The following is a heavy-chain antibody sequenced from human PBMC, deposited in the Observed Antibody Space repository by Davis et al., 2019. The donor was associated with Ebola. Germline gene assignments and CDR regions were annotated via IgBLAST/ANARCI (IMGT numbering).Heavy chain of an antibody. CDR2: MNPNSGNT. CDR1: GYTFTSYD. V-gene: IGHV1-8*01. CDR3: AGSTPGSSHLDF. J-gene: IGHJ4*02. Sequence: ASVKVSCKASGYTFTSYDINWVRQATGQGLEWMGWMNPNSGNTGYAQKFQGRVTMTRDTSINVAFMELSSLKSEDTAVYYCAGSTPGSSHLDFWGQGTQVTVSS. D-gene: IGHD3-10*01.